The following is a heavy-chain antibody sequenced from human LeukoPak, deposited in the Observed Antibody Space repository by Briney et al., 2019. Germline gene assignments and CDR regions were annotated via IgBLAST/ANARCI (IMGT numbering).Heavy chain of an antibody. CDR2: INSDGSST. D-gene: IGHD3-9*01. CDR1: GFTFSSYW. J-gene: IGHJ6*03. CDR3: AKEYYDILTAYYNDYYYYMDV. V-gene: IGHV3-74*01. Sequence: GGSLRLSCAASGFTFSSYWMHWVRQAPGKGLVWVSRINSDGSSTSYADSVKGRFTISRDNSKNTLFLQMNSLRAEDTAVYYCAKEYYDILTAYYNDYYYYMDVWGKGTTVTISS.